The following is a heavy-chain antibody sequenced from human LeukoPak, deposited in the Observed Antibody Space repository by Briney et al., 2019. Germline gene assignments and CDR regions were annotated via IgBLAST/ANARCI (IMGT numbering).Heavy chain of an antibody. CDR3: ARHHGGSWHLDY. V-gene: IGHV4-38-2*01. Sequence: PSETLSLTCAVSGYSISSGYYWGWIRQPPGKGLEWIGSIYHSGSTHYNPSLKSRVTISVDTSKNQFSLKLSSVTAADTAVYYCARHHGGSWHLDYWGQGTLVTVSS. J-gene: IGHJ4*02. D-gene: IGHD6-13*01. CDR1: GYSISSGYY. CDR2: IYHSGST.